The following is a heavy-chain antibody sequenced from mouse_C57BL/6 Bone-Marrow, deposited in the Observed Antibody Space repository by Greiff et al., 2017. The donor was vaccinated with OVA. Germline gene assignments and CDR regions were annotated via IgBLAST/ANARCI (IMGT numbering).Heavy chain of an antibody. CDR1: GFTFSDYG. V-gene: IGHV5-15*01. D-gene: IGHD4-1*01. Sequence: EVKLVESGGGLVQPGGSLKLSCAASGFTFSDYGMAWVGQAPRKGPGWVGFISNLEYSIYYADTVTGGFTISRENAKNTLYLEMSSLRSEDTAMYYCARRGLGRGYFDVWGTGTTVTVSS. CDR3: ARRGLGRGYFDV. J-gene: IGHJ1*03. CDR2: ISNLEYSI.